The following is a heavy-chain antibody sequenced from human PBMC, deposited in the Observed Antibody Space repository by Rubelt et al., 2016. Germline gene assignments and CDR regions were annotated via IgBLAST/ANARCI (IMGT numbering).Heavy chain of an antibody. D-gene: IGHD6-13*01. CDR3: VRGRHSSSWSEW. V-gene: IGHV3-7*01. CDR1: GFTFSSYW. Sequence: DVQLVESGGGLIQPGGSLRLSCAASGFTFSSYWMSWVRQAPGKGLEWVANIKQDGSEKYYVDAVKGRFPISRDNAKNSLYLQMDSLRADDTAVNYCVRGRHSSSWSEWWGQGTLVTVSS. J-gene: IGHJ4*02. CDR2: IKQDGSEK.